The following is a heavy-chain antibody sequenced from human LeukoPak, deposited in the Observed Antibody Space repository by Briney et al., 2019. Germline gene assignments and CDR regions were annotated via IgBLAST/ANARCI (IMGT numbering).Heavy chain of an antibody. CDR2: IYYSGST. Sequence: SETLSLTCTVSGGSISSGGYYWSWIRQHPGRGLEWIGYIYYSGSTYYNPSLKSRVTISVDTSKNQFSLKLSSVTAADTAVYYCAREGSGGLVTTVGPFGYWGQGTLVTVSS. J-gene: IGHJ4*02. D-gene: IGHD4-23*01. CDR1: GGSISSGGYY. V-gene: IGHV4-31*03. CDR3: AREGSGGLVTTVGPFGY.